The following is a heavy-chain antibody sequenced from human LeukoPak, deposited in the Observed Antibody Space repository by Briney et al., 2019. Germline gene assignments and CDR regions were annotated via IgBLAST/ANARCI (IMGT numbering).Heavy chain of an antibody. V-gene: IGHV1-8*01. J-gene: IGHJ5*01. CDR2: MSPNSGNT. CDR3: VRAPPNWGFNF. Sequence: ASVKVPCKASGYTFTNYDINWVRQATEQGLEWMGWMSPNSGNTGYAQKFQGRVTMTRDTSITTAYMELTNLRSEDTATYYCVRAPPNWGFNFWGQGTLVTVSS. CDR1: GYTFTNYD. D-gene: IGHD1-1*01.